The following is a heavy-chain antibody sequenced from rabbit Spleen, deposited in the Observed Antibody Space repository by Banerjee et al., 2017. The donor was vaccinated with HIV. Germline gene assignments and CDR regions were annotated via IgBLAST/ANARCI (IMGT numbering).Heavy chain of an antibody. D-gene: IGHD8-1*01. CDR2: IDPVFGIT. Sequence: HLKESGGGLVQPGGSLKLSCKASGFTLSSYYMSWVRQAPGKGLEWIGYIDPVFGITYYANWVNGRFSISRENAQNTVFLQMTSLTAADTATYFCARDGAGGSYFALWGPGTLVTVS. CDR3: ARDGAGGSYFAL. CDR1: GFTLSSYY. J-gene: IGHJ4*01. V-gene: IGHV1S7*01.